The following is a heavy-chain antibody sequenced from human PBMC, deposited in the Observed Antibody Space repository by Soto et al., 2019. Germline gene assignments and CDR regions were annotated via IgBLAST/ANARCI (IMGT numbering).Heavy chain of an antibody. V-gene: IGHV4-30-2*01. D-gene: IGHD6-19*01. CDR2: ISHSGST. CDR1: GGSTSSGGYS. Sequence: QMQQQESGSGLVKPSQSLSLTCAVSGGSTSSGGYSWSWLRQPPGKGLEWIGYISHSGSTYYNPSLKSRVTISVDTSKNQFSLRLSSVTAADTAVYYCARGGLLPDYWGQGTLVTVSS. J-gene: IGHJ4*02. CDR3: ARGGLLPDY.